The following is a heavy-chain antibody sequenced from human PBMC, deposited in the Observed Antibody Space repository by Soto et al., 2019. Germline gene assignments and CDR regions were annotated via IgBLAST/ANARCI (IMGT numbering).Heavy chain of an antibody. J-gene: IGHJ6*02. CDR1: GYTFTGYY. CDR3: ARGGSYCSGGSCYYYYYGMDV. V-gene: IGHV1-2*04. Sequence: VASVKVSCKASGYTFTGYYMHWVRQAPGQGLEWMGWINPNSGGTNYAQKFQGWVTMTRDTSISTAYMELSRLRSDDTAVYYCARGGSYCSGGSCYYYYYGMDVWGQGTTVTVSS. CDR2: INPNSGGT. D-gene: IGHD2-15*01.